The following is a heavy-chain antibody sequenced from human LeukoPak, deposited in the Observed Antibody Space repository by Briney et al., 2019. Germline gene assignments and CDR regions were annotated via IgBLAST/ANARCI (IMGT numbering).Heavy chain of an antibody. CDR2: IKQDGSEK. V-gene: IGHV3-7*03. CDR3: ARGPLTGSGYDWLFDY. Sequence: GSLRLSCAASGFTFSSYWMSWVRQAPGKGLEWVANIKQDGSEKYYVDSVKGRSTISRDNAKNSLYLQMNSLRAEDTAVYYCARGPLTGSGYDWLFDYWGQGTLVTVSS. D-gene: IGHD5-12*01. CDR1: GFTFSSYW. J-gene: IGHJ4*02.